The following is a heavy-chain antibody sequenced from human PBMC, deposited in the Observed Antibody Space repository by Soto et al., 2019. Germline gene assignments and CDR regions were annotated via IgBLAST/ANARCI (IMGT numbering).Heavy chain of an antibody. V-gene: IGHV4-59*08. Sequence: SETLSLTCTVSGGSIGSYYWSWIRQPPGKGLEWIGYIYYSGSTNYNPSLKSRVTISVDTSKNQFSLKLSSVTAADTAVYYCASAYNYYDSSGYSGYFDYWGQGTLVTVSS. CDR1: GGSIGSYY. CDR3: ASAYNYYDSSGYSGYFDY. CDR2: IYYSGST. J-gene: IGHJ4*02. D-gene: IGHD3-22*01.